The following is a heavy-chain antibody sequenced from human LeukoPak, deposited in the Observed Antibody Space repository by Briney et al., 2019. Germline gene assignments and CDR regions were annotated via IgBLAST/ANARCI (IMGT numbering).Heavy chain of an antibody. CDR3: ARYKSPTLGAHGMDV. CDR1: GGSISSYY. V-gene: IGHV4-59*08. D-gene: IGHD1-26*01. CDR2: VFHSGTT. J-gene: IGHJ6*02. Sequence: SETLSLTCTVSGGSISSYYWSWIRQPPGRGLEWIGYVFHSGTTKHNPSLTSRVTFSVDTSKNQFSLKLSSVTAADTAVYYCARYKSPTLGAHGMDVWGQGTTVTVSS.